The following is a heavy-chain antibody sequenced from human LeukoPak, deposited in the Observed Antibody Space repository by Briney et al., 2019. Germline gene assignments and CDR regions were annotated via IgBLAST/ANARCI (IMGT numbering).Heavy chain of an antibody. J-gene: IGHJ4*02. CDR2: IYISGST. CDR1: GASINSHY. Sequence: PSETLSLTCTVSGASINSHYWSWIRQPAGKGLEWIGRIYISGSTNYNSSLQSRVTMSVDTSKNQFSLKLSSVTAADMAVYYCARALNPLPGTYYFDYWGQGTLVTVSS. V-gene: IGHV4-4*07. D-gene: IGHD2-15*01. CDR3: ARALNPLPGTYYFDY.